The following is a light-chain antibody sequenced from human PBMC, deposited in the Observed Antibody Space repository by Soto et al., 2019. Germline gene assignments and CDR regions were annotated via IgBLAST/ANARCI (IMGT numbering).Light chain of an antibody. Sequence: EIEMTQSPVTLSVSPGERATLSCRASQSVTDKLAWYQQKPGQSPRLLIFAASTRATGIPATFSGSGSGTEFTLTINSLQSEDCAVYYCQQYKSWPITFGQGTRLEIK. CDR1: QSVTDK. CDR3: QQYKSWPIT. CDR2: AAS. V-gene: IGKV3-15*01. J-gene: IGKJ5*01.